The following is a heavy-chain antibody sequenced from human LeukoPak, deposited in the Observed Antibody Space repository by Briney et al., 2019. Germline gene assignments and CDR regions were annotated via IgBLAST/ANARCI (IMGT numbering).Heavy chain of an antibody. CDR2: ISDSGGST. CDR3: VRGYSFGPYGMDV. Sequence: GGSLRLSCAASGFTFSSYWMHWVRQAPGKGLEYVSAISDSGGSTYYADPVKGRFTISRDNSKNTLYLQMSSLRAEDTAVYFCVRGYSFGPYGMDVWGQGTTVTVSS. D-gene: IGHD2-15*01. V-gene: IGHV3-64D*09. J-gene: IGHJ6*02. CDR1: GFTFSSYW.